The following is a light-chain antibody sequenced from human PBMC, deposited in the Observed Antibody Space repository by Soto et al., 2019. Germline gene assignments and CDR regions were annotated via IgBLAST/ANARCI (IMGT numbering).Light chain of an antibody. Sequence: QSSLTQPPSASGSPGQSVTISCTGTSSDVGAYNYVSWYQQHPGKAPKLMIYEVSKRPSGVPDRFSGSTSGNPASLTVAWIQAEDEADYYCSLHAGSNNYVFGTGTKVTV. V-gene: IGLV2-8*01. CDR2: EVS. CDR1: SSDVGAYNY. J-gene: IGLJ1*01. CDR3: SLHAGSNNYV.